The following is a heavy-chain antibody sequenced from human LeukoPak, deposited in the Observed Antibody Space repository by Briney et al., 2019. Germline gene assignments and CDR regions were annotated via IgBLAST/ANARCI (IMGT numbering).Heavy chain of an antibody. J-gene: IGHJ6*04. CDR2: IIPIFDTT. D-gene: IGHD2-2*01. Sequence: SVKVSCKASRGTFSSYAISWVRQAPGQGLEWMGEIIPIFDTTNYAQRFQGRVTITADESTSTAYMELSSMRSEDTAVYYCARDTLSVVVPAAIQSTPDHYYYGMDVWGKGTTVTVSS. CDR1: RGTFSSYA. CDR3: ARDTLSVVVPAAIQSTPDHYYYGMDV. V-gene: IGHV1-69*13.